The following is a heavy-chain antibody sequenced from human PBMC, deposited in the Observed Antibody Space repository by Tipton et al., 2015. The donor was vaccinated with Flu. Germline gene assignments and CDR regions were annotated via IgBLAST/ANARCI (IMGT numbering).Heavy chain of an antibody. CDR3: ARALQNYFDY. Sequence: TLSLTCTVSGDSISSSYYWGWIRQPPGKGLEWIGSIYYSGSTCYDPSLKSRVTISVDTSKNQFSLKLSSVTAADTAVYYCARALQNYFDYWGQGTLVTVSS. J-gene: IGHJ4*02. CDR1: GDSISSSYY. CDR2: IYYSGST. V-gene: IGHV4-39*07.